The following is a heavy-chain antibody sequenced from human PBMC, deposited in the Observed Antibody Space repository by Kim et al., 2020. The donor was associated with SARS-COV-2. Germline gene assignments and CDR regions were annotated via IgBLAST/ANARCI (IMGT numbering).Heavy chain of an antibody. V-gene: IGHV6-1*01. CDR1: GDSVSSNSAA. CDR2: TYYMSKWYN. J-gene: IGHJ4*02. Sequence: SQTLSLTCAISGDSVSSNSAAWNWIRQSPSRGLEWLGRTYYMSKWYNDYAVSVTSRITINPDTSKNQFSLPLNSVTPEDTAVYYCARDFPGGAVAGRYHFDYWGQGTLVTVSS. CDR3: ARDFPGGAVAGRYHFDY. D-gene: IGHD6-19*01.